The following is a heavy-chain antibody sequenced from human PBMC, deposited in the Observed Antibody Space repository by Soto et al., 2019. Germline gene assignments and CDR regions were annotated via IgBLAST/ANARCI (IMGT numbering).Heavy chain of an antibody. CDR2: INPNSGGT. D-gene: IGHD6-19*01. J-gene: IGHJ4*02. V-gene: IGHV1-2*02. Sequence: ASVKVSCKASGYTFTGYYMHWVRQAPGQGLEWMGWINPNSGGTDYAQKFQGRVTMTRDTSISTAYMELSRLRSDDTAVYYCAREPGVSSGWYVDYWGQGTLVTVSS. CDR1: GYTFTGYY. CDR3: AREPGVSSGWYVDY.